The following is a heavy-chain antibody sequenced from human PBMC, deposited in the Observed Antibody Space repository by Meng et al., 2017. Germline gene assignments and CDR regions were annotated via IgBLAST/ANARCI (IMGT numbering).Heavy chain of an antibody. CDR1: GFTFSSYS. D-gene: IGHD3-22*01. Sequence: VQWGGSGGGLVKPGGSLRLSCAASGFTFSSYSMNWVRQAPGKGLEWVAVISYDGSNKYYADSVKGRFTISRDNSKNTLYLQMNSLRAEDTAVYYCATMIVVNYWGQGTLVTVSS. CDR2: ISYDGSNK. V-gene: IGHV3-30*05. CDR3: ATMIVVNY. J-gene: IGHJ4*02.